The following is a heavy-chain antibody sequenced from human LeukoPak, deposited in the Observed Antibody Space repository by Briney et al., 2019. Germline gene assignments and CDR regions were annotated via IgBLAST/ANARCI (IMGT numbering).Heavy chain of an antibody. D-gene: IGHD3-10*01. V-gene: IGHV3-30*18. CDR3: AKDQGTLSMVRGVIINHDAFDI. CDR2: ISYDGSNK. J-gene: IGHJ3*02. Sequence: GGSLRLSCAASGFTFSSYRMSWVRQAPGKGLEWVAVISYDGSNKYYADSVKGRFTISRDNSKNTLYLQMNSLRAEDTAVYYCAKDQGTLSMVRGVIINHDAFDIWGQGTMVTVSS. CDR1: GFTFSSYR.